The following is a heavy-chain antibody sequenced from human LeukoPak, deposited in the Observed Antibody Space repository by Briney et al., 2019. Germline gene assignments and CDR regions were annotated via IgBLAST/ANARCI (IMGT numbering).Heavy chain of an antibody. CDR3: ARGDYYGSGSQTNWFDP. J-gene: IGHJ5*02. CDR2: IYYIGST. V-gene: IGHV4-59*01. CDR1: GGSIISYY. D-gene: IGHD3-10*01. Sequence: PSETLSLTCTVSGGSIISYYWSWIRQPPGKGLEWIGYIYYIGSTNYNPSLKSRVTISVDTSKNQFSLKLSSVTAADTAVYYCARGDYYGSGSQTNWFDPWGQGTLVTVSS.